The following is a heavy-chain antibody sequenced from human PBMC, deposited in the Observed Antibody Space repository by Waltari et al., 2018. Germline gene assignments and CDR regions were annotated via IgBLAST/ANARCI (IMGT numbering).Heavy chain of an antibody. CDR1: GSTFTGYY. J-gene: IGHJ3*02. CDR2: INPNSGGT. Sequence: QVQLVQSGAEVKKPGASVKVSCQASGSTFTGYYLHCVRQAPGQGLEWMGRINPNSGGTNYAQKFQGRVTMTRDTSISTAYMELSRLRSDDTVVYYCARDRGSPDAFDIWGQGTMVTVSS. V-gene: IGHV1-2*05. D-gene: IGHD1-26*01. CDR3: ARDRGSPDAFDI.